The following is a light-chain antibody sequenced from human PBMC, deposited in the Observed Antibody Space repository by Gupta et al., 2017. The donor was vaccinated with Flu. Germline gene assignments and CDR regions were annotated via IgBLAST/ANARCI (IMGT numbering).Light chain of an antibody. Sequence: VMTQSPVSLPITPGESASISCTSSQSLLNNNGYNFLDWYVKKPGQPPQLLIYLASYRASGVPDRFSGSGSGTDFVLKISRVEAEDVGVYFCRQGLQTPVTFGGGTKVDIK. CDR2: LAS. V-gene: IGKV2-28*01. CDR3: RQGLQTPVT. J-gene: IGKJ4*02. CDR1: QSLLNNNGYNF.